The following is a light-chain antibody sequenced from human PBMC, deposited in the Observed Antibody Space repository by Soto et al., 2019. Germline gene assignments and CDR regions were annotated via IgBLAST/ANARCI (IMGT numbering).Light chain of an antibody. CDR2: GAS. J-gene: IGKJ1*01. CDR3: QQYCSSPS. Sequence: EIGLTQSPGTLSFSPGERATLSCRASQSVSSCYLAWYQQTPGQAPRLLIYGASSRATGIPDRFSGSGSGTYFPLTVSRLEPEDFAVYYCQQYCSSPSFGQGTKVEIK. V-gene: IGKV3-20*01. CDR1: QSVSSCY.